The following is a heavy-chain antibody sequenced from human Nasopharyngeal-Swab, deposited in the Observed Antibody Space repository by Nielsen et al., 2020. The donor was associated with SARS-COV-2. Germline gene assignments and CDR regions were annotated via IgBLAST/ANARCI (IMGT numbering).Heavy chain of an antibody. D-gene: IGHD3-10*01. Sequence: ASVKVSCKASGYTFTSYYMHWVRQAPGQGLEWMGIFNPSGGSTSYAQKFQGRVTMTRDTSTSTVYMELSSLRSEDTAVYYCARDPPDYGSGAPPYDYWGQGTLVTVSS. CDR3: ARDPPDYGSGAPPYDY. CDR1: GYTFTSYY. V-gene: IGHV1-46*01. J-gene: IGHJ4*02. CDR2: FNPSGGST.